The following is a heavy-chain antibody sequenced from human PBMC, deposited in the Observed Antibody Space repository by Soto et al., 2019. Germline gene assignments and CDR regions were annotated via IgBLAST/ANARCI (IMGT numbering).Heavy chain of an antibody. Sequence: SETLSLTCTVSGGSISSSSYYWGWIRQPPGKGLEWIGSIYYSGSTYYNPSLKSRVTISVDTSKNQFSLKLSSVTAADTAVYYCARHGEVVPAAMWSSWFDPWGQGTLVTVSS. V-gene: IGHV4-39*01. CDR2: IYYSGST. CDR3: ARHGEVVPAAMWSSWFDP. J-gene: IGHJ5*02. CDR1: GGSISSSSYY. D-gene: IGHD2-2*01.